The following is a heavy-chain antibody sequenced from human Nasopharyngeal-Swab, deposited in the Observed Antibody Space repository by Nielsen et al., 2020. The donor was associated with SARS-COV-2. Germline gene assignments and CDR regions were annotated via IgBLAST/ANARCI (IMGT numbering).Heavy chain of an antibody. CDR2: INYNGNT. Sequence: SETLSLTCTVSGASIAYSTFYWGWTRQPPGKGLEWIGNINYNGNTYQNPSLKSRLTISVDKSKNQFSLQLSSVTAADTAVYYCVRSSSWYYFDYWAQGTQVTVSS. J-gene: IGHJ4*02. V-gene: IGHV4-39*01. CDR1: GASIAYSTFY. CDR3: VRSSSWYYFDY. D-gene: IGHD6-13*01.